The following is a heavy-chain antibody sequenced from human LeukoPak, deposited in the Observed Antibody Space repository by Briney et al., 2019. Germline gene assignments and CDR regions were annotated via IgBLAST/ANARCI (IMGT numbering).Heavy chain of an antibody. CDR3: ARDLKGFYYYMDV. CDR1: GFIFSNYL. V-gene: IGHV3-7*01. Sequence: GGSLRLSCAASGFIFSNYLMSWVRQAPGKGLEWVANMRQDGSEKYYVDSVKGRFTVSRDNAKNSQYLQMNSLRAEDTAVYYCARDLKGFYYYMDVWGKGTTVTVSS. CDR2: MRQDGSEK. J-gene: IGHJ6*03.